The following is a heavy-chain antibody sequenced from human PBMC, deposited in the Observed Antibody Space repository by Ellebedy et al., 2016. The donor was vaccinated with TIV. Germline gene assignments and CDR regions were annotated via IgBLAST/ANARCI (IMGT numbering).Heavy chain of an antibody. D-gene: IGHD6-13*01. CDR2: ISAYHGNT. CDR1: GYTFTSYG. V-gene: IGHV1-18*01. J-gene: IGHJ6*02. Sequence: AASVKVSCKASGYTFTSYGISWVRQAPGQGLEWMGWISAYHGNTNYAQKLQGRVTMTTDTSTSTAYMELRSLRSDDTAVYYCARVAEGSSWYGGYYYYGMDVWGQGTTVTVSS. CDR3: ARVAEGSSWYGGYYYYGMDV.